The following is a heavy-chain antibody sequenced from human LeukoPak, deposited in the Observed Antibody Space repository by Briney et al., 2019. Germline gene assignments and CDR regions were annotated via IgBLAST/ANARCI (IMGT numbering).Heavy chain of an antibody. CDR1: GGSISSYY. V-gene: IGHV4-59*01. D-gene: IGHD3-16*02. J-gene: IGHJ5*02. Sequence: SETLSLTCTVSGGSISSYYWSWIRQPPGKGLEWIGYIYYSGSTNYNPSLKSRVTISVDTSKNQFSLKLSPVTAADTAVYYCAREYDYVWGSYRSGFDPWGQGTLVTVSS. CDR2: IYYSGST. CDR3: AREYDYVWGSYRSGFDP.